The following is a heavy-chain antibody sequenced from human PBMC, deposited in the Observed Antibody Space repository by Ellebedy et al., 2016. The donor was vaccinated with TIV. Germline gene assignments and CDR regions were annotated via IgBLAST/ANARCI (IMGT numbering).Heavy chain of an antibody. CDR2: IWYEGSYK. CDR3: ARGPLGGTPRAFDS. V-gene: IGHV3-33*01. Sequence: GESLKISCAASGFRFSSYGIHWVRQAPGKGLEWVALIWYEGSYKYYGDSVKGRFTISRDDSKNTVYLQMNSLRSYDTAIYHCARGPLGGTPRAFDSWGHGTLVTVSS. J-gene: IGHJ4*01. CDR1: GFRFSSYG. D-gene: IGHD1-26*01.